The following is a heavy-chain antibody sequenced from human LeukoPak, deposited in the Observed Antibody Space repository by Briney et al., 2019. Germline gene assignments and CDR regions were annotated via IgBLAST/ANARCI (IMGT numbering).Heavy chain of an antibody. D-gene: IGHD3-3*01. CDR3: ARVEKYHFWSGYYGNYYYYYIDV. CDR1: GFTFSSYA. Sequence: GGSLRLSCAASGFTFSSYAMSWIRQAPGKGLEWVSYISSSGGSIYYADSVKGRFTISRDNAKNSLYLQMNSLRAEDSAVYYCARVEKYHFWSGYYGNYYYYYIDVWGKGTTVTVSS. V-gene: IGHV3-11*04. CDR2: ISSSGGSI. J-gene: IGHJ6*03.